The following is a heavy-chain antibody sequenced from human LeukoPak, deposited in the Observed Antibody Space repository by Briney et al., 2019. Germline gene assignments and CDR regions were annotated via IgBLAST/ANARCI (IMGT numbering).Heavy chain of an antibody. V-gene: IGHV4-39*07. D-gene: IGHD3-22*01. J-gene: IGHJ4*02. CDR3: SKDSYYYDYNGSPPYFDY. CDR2: IYYSGST. CDR1: GGSISSSSYY. Sequence: SETLSLTCTVSGGSISSSSYYWGWIRQPPGKGLEWIGSIYYSGSTYYNPSLKSRVTISVDTSKNQFSLKLSSVTAADTAVYYCSKDSYYYDYNGSPPYFDYWGQGTLVTVSS.